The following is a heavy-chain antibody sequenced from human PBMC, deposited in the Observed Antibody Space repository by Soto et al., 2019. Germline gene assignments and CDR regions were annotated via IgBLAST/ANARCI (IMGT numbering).Heavy chain of an antibody. CDR2: IGADNGDT. D-gene: IGHD1-1*01. V-gene: IGHV1-18*01. J-gene: IGHJ5*02. CDR3: ARDWKGAEGFDP. Sequence: QVQLVQSGAEVKKPVASVKVSCKASGYTFSTYDFSWVRQTRGQGLEWMGWIGADNGDTNYAQNFQGRVTMTTDTSTTTSYMELRSLTSDDTAVYFCARDWKGAEGFDPWGQGTLVTVSS. CDR1: GYTFSTYD.